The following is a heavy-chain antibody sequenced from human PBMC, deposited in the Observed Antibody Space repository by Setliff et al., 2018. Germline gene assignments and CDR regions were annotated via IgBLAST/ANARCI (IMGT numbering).Heavy chain of an antibody. CDR1: GGSISSYC. J-gene: IGHJ6*03. V-gene: IGHV4-59*08. CDR2: FYYSGST. D-gene: IGHD3-9*01. Sequence: SSETLSLTCTVSGGSISSYCWSWVRQPPGKGLEWIGYFYYSGSTNYNPSLKSRVSISVDTSKNQFSLKLSSVTAADTAVYYCASSPSEEDYDILTGYSRTDYYYYTDVWGKGTTVTVSS. CDR3: ASSPSEEDYDILTGYSRTDYYYYTDV.